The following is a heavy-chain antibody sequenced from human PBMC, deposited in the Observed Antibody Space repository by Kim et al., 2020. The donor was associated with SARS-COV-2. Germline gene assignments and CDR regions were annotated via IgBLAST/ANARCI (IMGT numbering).Heavy chain of an antibody. CDR3: AREMGIRGLYGDYAVDY. J-gene: IGHJ4*02. V-gene: IGHV3-30*07. Sequence: VKGRFTISRDNSKNTLYLQMNSLRAEDTAVYYCAREMGIRGLYGDYAVDYWGQGTLVTVSS. D-gene: IGHD4-17*01.